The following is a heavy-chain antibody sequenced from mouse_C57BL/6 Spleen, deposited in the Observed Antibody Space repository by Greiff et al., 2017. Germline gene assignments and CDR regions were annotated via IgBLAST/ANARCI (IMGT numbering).Heavy chain of an antibody. CDR3: ARRPPGGYAMDY. Sequence: QVQLQQSGAELVRPGTSVKVSCKASGYAFTNYLIEWVKQRPGQGLEWIGVINPGSGGTNYNEKFKGKATLTADKSSSTAYMQLSSLTSEDSAVYFCARRPPGGYAMDYWGQGTSVTVSS. V-gene: IGHV1-54*01. J-gene: IGHJ4*01. CDR2: INPGSGGT. CDR1: GYAFTNYL.